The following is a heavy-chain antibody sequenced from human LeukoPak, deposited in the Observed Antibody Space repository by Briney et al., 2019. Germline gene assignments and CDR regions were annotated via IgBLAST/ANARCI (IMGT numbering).Heavy chain of an antibody. D-gene: IGHD6-19*01. CDR3: AKSLLSRSTPRIAVAGS. J-gene: IGHJ5*02. V-gene: IGHV3-9*01. CDR2: ISWNSGSI. Sequence: GGSLRLSCAASGFTFDDYAMHWVRHAPGKGLEWVSGISWNSGSIGYADSVKGRFTISRDNAKNSLYLQMNSLRAEDTALYYCAKSLLSRSTPRIAVAGSWGQGTLVTVSS. CDR1: GFTFDDYA.